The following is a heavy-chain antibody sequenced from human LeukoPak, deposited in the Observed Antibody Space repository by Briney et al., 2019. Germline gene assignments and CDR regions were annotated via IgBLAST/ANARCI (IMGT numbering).Heavy chain of an antibody. V-gene: IGHV4-59*01. CDR3: ARVFRRDGYFDH. D-gene: IGHD5-24*01. CDR1: GYSITTYC. J-gene: IGHJ4*02. CDR2: IFYSGNT. Sequence: SETLSLTCTASGYSITTYCWSWIRQPPGKGLEWIGYIFYSGNTDYNPSLKSRVTISVDTSKNQFSLRLDSVTAADTAVYYCARVFRRDGYFDHWGQGTLVTVSS.